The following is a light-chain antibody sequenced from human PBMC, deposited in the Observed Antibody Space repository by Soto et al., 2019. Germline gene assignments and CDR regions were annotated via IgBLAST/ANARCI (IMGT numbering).Light chain of an antibody. CDR1: SSDVGAYNF. CDR3: SSYTSSSTHV. J-gene: IGLJ1*01. V-gene: IGLV2-14*03. Sequence: SALTQPASVSGSRGQSITISCTGTSSDVGAYNFVSWYQQHPGKLPKLMIFDGSRRPSGVSDRFSGSKSGNTASLTISGLQAEDEGDYYCSSYTSSSTHVFGSGTKLTVL. CDR2: DGS.